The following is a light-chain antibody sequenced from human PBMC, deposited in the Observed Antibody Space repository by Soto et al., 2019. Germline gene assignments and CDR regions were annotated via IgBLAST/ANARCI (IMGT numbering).Light chain of an antibody. V-gene: IGKV3-20*01. Sequence: EIVLTQSPATLSLSPGGRAPIYCSASQSVSSSYLAWYQQKPGQAPRLIIYGASSRATGIPDRFSGSGSGTDCTLTISRLEPEDVAVYYCQQYGSSPITLGQGTRLEIK. CDR2: GAS. J-gene: IGKJ5*01. CDR1: QSVSSSY. CDR3: QQYGSSPIT.